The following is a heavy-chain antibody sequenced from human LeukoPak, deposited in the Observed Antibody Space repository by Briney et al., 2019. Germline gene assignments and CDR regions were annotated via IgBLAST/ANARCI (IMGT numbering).Heavy chain of an antibody. Sequence: ASVKVSCKASGGTFSSYAISWVRQAPGQGLEWMGWINPNSGGTNYAQKFQGRVTMTRDTSISTAYMELSRLRSDDTAVYYCTTARVYCGGDCYDDYWGQGTLVTVSS. CDR2: INPNSGGT. V-gene: IGHV1-2*02. J-gene: IGHJ4*02. CDR3: TTARVYCGGDCYDDY. D-gene: IGHD2-21*02. CDR1: GGTFSSYA.